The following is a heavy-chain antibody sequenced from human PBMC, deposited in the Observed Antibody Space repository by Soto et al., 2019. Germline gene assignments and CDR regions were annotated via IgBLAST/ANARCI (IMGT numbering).Heavy chain of an antibody. D-gene: IGHD6-13*01. V-gene: IGHV3-15*01. J-gene: IGHJ5*02. Sequence: EVQLVESGGGLVKPGGSLRLSCAASGFTFSNAWMSWVRQAPGKGLEWVGRIKSKTDGGTTDYAAPVKGRFTISRDDSKNTLYLQMNSLKTEDTAVYYCTTEAIAADGTLNWFDPWGQGTLVTVSS. CDR2: IKSKTDGGTT. CDR3: TTEAIAADGTLNWFDP. CDR1: GFTFSNAW.